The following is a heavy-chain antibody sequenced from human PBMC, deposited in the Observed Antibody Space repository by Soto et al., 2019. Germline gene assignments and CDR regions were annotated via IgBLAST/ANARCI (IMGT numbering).Heavy chain of an antibody. Sequence: EVQLVESGGGLVQPGGSLRLSCAASGFTFSSYWMSWVRQAPGKGLEWVANIKQDGSEKYYVDSVKGRFTISRDNAKNSLYLQMNSLRAEDTAVYHCARGLKRWLPYYFDYWGQGTLVTVSS. V-gene: IGHV3-7*01. CDR1: GFTFSSYW. J-gene: IGHJ4*02. D-gene: IGHD5-12*01. CDR2: IKQDGSEK. CDR3: ARGLKRWLPYYFDY.